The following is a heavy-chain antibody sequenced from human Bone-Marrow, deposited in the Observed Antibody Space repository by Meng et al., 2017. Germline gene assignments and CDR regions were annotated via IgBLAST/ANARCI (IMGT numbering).Heavy chain of an antibody. CDR2: IYYSVST. V-gene: IGHV4-31*01. Sequence: QVQLSASCPGLLNPSHTPSPPCTVAVGSISSGGYYWSLSRQHPGKGLEWIGYIYYSVSTYYNPSLKSLVTIAVDTSKNQFSLKLSSVTAADTAVYYCARTYYDFWSGYYYFDYWGQGTLVTVSS. CDR1: VGSISSGGYY. D-gene: IGHD3-3*01. J-gene: IGHJ4*02. CDR3: ARTYYDFWSGYYYFDY.